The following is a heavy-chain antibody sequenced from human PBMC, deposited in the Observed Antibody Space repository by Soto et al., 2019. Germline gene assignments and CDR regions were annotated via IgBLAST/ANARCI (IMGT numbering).Heavy chain of an antibody. V-gene: IGHV1-3*01. Sequence: QVQLVQSGAEVKKPGASVKVSCNPSGYAFTSYTMHWVRQAPGQGLEWMGWINADNGDSKYSQKFQGRVTIIRDTSGSIAYLDLSSPRSEETAVYYCARDTRSGLRVEPGIFEYWGQGTLVTVSS. CDR2: INADNGDS. CDR3: ARDTRSGLRVEPGIFEY. CDR1: GYAFTSYT. J-gene: IGHJ4*02. D-gene: IGHD3-10*01.